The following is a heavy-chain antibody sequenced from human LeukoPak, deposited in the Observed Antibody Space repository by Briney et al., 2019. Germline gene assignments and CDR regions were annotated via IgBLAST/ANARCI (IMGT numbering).Heavy chain of an antibody. CDR3: TRDPSNTSGRYQYFDF. CDR2: IIPILGIA. J-gene: IGHJ2*01. D-gene: IGHD6-19*01. V-gene: IGHV1-69*04. Sequence: SVKVSCKASGGTFSSYAISWVRQAPGQGLEWMGRIIPILGIANYAQKFQGRVTITADTSTTTAYMELRSLRSDDTAVYYCTRDPSNTSGRYQYFDFWGRGTLVTVSS. CDR1: GGTFSSYA.